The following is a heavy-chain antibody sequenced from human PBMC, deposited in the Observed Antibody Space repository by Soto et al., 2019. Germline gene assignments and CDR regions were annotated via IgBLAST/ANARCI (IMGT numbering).Heavy chain of an antibody. J-gene: IGHJ6*02. CDR3: ARSYYDFWSGPLYPYYYGMDV. CDR1: GGSISSGGYY. D-gene: IGHD3-3*01. CDR2: IYYSGST. Sequence: QVQLQESGPGLVKPSQTLSLTCTVSGGSISSGGYYWSWIRQHPGKGLEWIGYIYYSGSTYYNPSLKSRVTIAVDTSKNQFSLKLSSVTAADTAVYYCARSYYDFWSGPLYPYYYGMDVWGQGTTVTVSS. V-gene: IGHV4-31*03.